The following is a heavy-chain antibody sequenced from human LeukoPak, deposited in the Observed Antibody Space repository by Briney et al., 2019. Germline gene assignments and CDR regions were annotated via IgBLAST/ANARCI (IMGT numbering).Heavy chain of an antibody. D-gene: IGHD2-2*01. CDR2: IYYSGST. CDR1: GGSISSYY. J-gene: IGHJ4*02. Sequence: SETLSLTCTVSGGSISSYYWSWIRQPPGKGLEWIGYIYYSGSTNYNPSLKSRVTISVDTSKNQFSLKLSSVTAADTAVYYCARPYCSSTSCLDYWGQGTLVTVSS. CDR3: ARPYCSSTSCLDY. V-gene: IGHV4-59*08.